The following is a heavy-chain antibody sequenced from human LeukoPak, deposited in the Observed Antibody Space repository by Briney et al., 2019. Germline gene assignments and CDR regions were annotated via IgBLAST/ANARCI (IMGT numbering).Heavy chain of an antibody. CDR3: ARGTPHDCSSTSCYEAVDY. J-gene: IGHJ4*02. D-gene: IGHD2-2*01. CDR1: GYTFTSYD. CDR2: MNPNSGNT. Sequence: GASVKVSCKAYGYTFTSYDINWVRQATGQGLEWMGWMNPNSGNTGYAQKFQGRVTMTRNTSISTAYMELSSLISEDTAVYYCARGTPHDCSSTSCYEAVDYWGQGTLVTVSS. V-gene: IGHV1-8*01.